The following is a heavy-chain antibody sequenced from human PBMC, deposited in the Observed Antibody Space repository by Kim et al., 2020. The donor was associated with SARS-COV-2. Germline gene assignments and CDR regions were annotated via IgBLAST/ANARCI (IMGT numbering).Heavy chain of an antibody. D-gene: IGHD6-19*01. V-gene: IGHV1-3*01. Sequence: KYSQKFQGRVTITRDTSASTAYMELSSLRSEDTAVYYCARFLAVARRGDYWGQGTLVTVSS. CDR3: ARFLAVARRGDY. J-gene: IGHJ4*02.